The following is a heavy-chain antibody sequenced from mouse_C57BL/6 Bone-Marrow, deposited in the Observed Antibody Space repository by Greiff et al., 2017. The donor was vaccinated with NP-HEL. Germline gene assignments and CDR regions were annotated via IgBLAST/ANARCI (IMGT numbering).Heavy chain of an antibody. V-gene: IGHV14-3*01. J-gene: IGHJ1*03. CDR1: GFNIKNTY. CDR2: IDPANGNP. D-gene: IGHD1-1*01. Sequence: EVQLQESVAELVRPGASVKLSCTASGFNIKNTYMHWVKQRPEQGLEWIGRIDPANGNPKYAPKFQGKATITADTSSNTAYLQLSSLTSEDTAIYYCARDAYYYGSSWWYFDVWGTGTTVTVSS. CDR3: ARDAYYYGSSWWYFDV.